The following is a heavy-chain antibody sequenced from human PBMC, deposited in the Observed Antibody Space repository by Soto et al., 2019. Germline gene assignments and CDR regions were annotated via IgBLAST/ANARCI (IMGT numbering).Heavy chain of an antibody. CDR2: IYYSGST. Sequence: QVQLQESGPGLVKPSETLSLTCTVSGGSISSYYWSWIRQPPGKGLEWIGYIYYSGSTNYNPALNSRVTISVDTSKNHFSLKLSSVTAADTAVYYCARVRNWNDESELYYYYSYMDVWGKGTTVTVSS. CDR1: GGSISSYY. J-gene: IGHJ6*03. V-gene: IGHV4-59*01. D-gene: IGHD1-1*01. CDR3: ARVRNWNDESELYYYYSYMDV.